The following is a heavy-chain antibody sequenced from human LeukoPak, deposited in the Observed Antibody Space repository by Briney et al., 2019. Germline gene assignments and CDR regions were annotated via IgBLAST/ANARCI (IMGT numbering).Heavy chain of an antibody. V-gene: IGHV1-2*02. CDR1: GYTFTGYY. J-gene: IGHJ4*02. CDR3: AREGSRRGWLVLYYFDY. Sequence: ASAKVSCKASGYTFTGYYMHWVRQAAGQGLEWMGWINPNSGGTNYAQKFQGRVTMTRDTSISTAYMELSRLRSDDTAVYYCAREGSRRGWLVLYYFDYWGQGTLVTVSS. D-gene: IGHD2-8*02. CDR2: INPNSGGT.